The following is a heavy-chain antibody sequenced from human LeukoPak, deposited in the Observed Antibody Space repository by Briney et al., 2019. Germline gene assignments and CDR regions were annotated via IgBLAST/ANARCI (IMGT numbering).Heavy chain of an antibody. CDR2: ISGSGGST. J-gene: IGHJ4*02. CDR1: GFTFSSYA. V-gene: IGHV3-23*01. CDR3: AKEGREYYDILTGYEK. D-gene: IGHD3-9*01. Sequence: GGSLRLSCAASGFTFSSYAMSWVRQAPGKGLEWVSAISGSGGSTYYADSVKGRFNISRDNSKNTLYLQMNSLRAEDTAVYYCAKEGREYYDILTGYEKWGQGTLVTVSS.